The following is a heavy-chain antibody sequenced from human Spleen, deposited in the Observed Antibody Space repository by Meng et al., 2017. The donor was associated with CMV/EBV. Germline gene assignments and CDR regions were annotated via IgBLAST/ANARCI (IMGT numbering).Heavy chain of an antibody. D-gene: IGHD3-22*01. J-gene: IGHJ4*02. CDR3: AKISMTDSSYPY. V-gene: IGHV3-9*01. CDR2: ISWNSGSI. CDR1: GFTFDDYA. Sequence: SLKISCAASGFTFDDYAMHWVRQAPGKGLEWVSGISWNSGSIGYADSVKGRFTISRDNAKNTLYLQMNSLRAEDTAVYYCAKISMTDSSYPYWGQGTLVTVSS.